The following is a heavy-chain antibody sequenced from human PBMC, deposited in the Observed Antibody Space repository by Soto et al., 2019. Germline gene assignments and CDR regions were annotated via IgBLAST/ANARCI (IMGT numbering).Heavy chain of an antibody. Sequence: AGGSLRLSCAASGFTFSSYAMSWVRQAPGKGLEWVSAISGSGGSTYYADSVKGRFTISRDNSKNTLYLQMNSLRAEDTAVYYWAKDYSYGSFFDYWGQGTLVTVSS. J-gene: IGHJ4*02. CDR3: AKDYSYGSFFDY. V-gene: IGHV3-23*01. D-gene: IGHD5-18*01. CDR2: ISGSGGST. CDR1: GFTFSSYA.